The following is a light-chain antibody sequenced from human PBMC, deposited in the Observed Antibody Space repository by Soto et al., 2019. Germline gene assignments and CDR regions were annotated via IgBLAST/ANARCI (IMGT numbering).Light chain of an antibody. J-gene: IGKJ1*01. Sequence: EIVMTHSPATLSFSPWYIANLSFSSSQFMISNYLSWYQQKPGQAPRLLIYGASTRATGIPDRFSGSGSETDFTLTISSLQPEDFAVYYCQKDYNLPWKFGHGTKVDIK. CDR2: GAS. CDR3: QKDYNLPWK. V-gene: IGKV3D-7*01. CDR1: QFMISNY.